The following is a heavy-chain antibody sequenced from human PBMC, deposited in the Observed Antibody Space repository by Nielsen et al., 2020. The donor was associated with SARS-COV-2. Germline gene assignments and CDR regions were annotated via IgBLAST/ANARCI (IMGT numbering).Heavy chain of an antibody. J-gene: IGHJ4*02. CDR1: GFTFSSYG. CDR2: IWYDGSNK. V-gene: IGHV3-33*08. D-gene: IGHD4-11*01. CDR3: ARENDYTNYFEW. Sequence: GESLKISCAASGFTFSSYGMHWVRQAPGKGLEWVAVIWYDGSNKYYADSVKGRFTISRDNSRNTLYLEMSSLRAEDTAVYYCARENDYTNYFEWWDQGTLVTVSS.